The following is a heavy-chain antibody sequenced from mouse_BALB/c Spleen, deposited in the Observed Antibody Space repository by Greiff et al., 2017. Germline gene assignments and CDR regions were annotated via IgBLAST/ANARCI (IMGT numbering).Heavy chain of an antibody. V-gene: IGHV3-6*02. Sequence: VQLKESGPGLVKPSQSLSLTCSVTGYSITSGYYWNWIRQFPGNKLEWMGYISYDGSNNYNPSLKNRISITRDTSKNQFFLKLNSVTTEDTATYYCARGGLYYYGSSYGAMDYWGQGTSVTVSS. CDR1: GYSITSGYY. CDR3: ARGGLYYYGSSYGAMDY. D-gene: IGHD1-1*01. J-gene: IGHJ4*01. CDR2: ISYDGSN.